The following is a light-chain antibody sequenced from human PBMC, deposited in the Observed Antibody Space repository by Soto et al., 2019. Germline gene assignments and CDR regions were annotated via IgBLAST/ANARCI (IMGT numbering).Light chain of an antibody. CDR3: QKYGDSSIT. V-gene: IGKV3-20*01. CDR1: QSVRSSH. CDR2: GAS. Sequence: EIVLTQSPGTLSLSPGERATLSCRTSQSVRSSHLAWYQQKPGQAPRLLIYGASSRATGIPDRFSGSGSGIDFALTISRLEPEDFAVYYCQKYGDSSITFGQGTRLEIK. J-gene: IGKJ5*01.